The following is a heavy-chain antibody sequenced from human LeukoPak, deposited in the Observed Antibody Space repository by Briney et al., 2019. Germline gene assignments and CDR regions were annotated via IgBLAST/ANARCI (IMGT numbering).Heavy chain of an antibody. V-gene: IGHV3-7*05. J-gene: IGHJ2*01. CDR1: GFTFSSYA. CDR2: IKQDGSEK. D-gene: IGHD3-16*02. Sequence: GGSLRLSCAASGFTFSSYAMTWVRQAPGKGLEWLANIKQDGSEKYYVDSVKGRFTISRDNAKNSLYLQMNCLRAEDTAVYYCARDYDYVWGSYRHWYFDPWGRGNLVTVSS. CDR3: ARDYDYVWGSYRHWYFDP.